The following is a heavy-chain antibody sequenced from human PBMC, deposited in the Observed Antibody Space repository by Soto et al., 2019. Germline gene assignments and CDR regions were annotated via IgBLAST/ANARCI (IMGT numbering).Heavy chain of an antibody. CDR1: GFSLSTNGVG. Sequence: QITLKESGPTLVKPTQTLTLTCTFSGFSLSTNGVGVGWIRQPPGKALEWLGLIYWDDDKRYSPSLKSRLTFTKDTSKNQVVLTVTNMDPVDTATYYCAHRRSDGWYDFDYWGQGTLVTVSS. V-gene: IGHV2-5*02. CDR2: IYWDDDK. CDR3: AHRRSDGWYDFDY. J-gene: IGHJ4*02. D-gene: IGHD6-19*01.